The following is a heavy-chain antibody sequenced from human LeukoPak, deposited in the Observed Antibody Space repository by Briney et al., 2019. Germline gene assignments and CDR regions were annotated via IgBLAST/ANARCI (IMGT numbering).Heavy chain of an antibody. CDR1: GGSISSSSYY. J-gene: IGHJ4*02. Sequence: SETLSLTCTVSGGSISSSSYYWGWIRQPPGKGLEWIGSIYYSGSTNYNPSLKSRVTISVDTSKNQFSLKLSSVTAADTAVYYCASRSPTYDTPEGYWGQGTLVTVSS. CDR2: IYYSGST. CDR3: ASRSPTYDTPEGY. V-gene: IGHV4-39*07. D-gene: IGHD3-22*01.